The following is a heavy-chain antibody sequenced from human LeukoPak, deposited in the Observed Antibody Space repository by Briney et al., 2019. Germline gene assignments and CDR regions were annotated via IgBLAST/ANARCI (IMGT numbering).Heavy chain of an antibody. V-gene: IGHV3-30-3*01. J-gene: IGHJ4*02. CDR2: ISYDGSNK. CDR1: GFTFSSYA. D-gene: IGHD3-22*01. CDR3: AKAHSSGYSSDFDY. Sequence: PGGSLRLSCAASGFTFSSYAMHWVRQAPGKGLEWVAVISYDGSNKYYADSVKGRFTISRDNAKNSLYLQMNSLRAEDTALYYCAKAHSSGYSSDFDYWGQGTLVTVSS.